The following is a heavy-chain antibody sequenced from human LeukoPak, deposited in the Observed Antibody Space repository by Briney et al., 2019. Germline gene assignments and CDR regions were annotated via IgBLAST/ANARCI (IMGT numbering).Heavy chain of an antibody. J-gene: IGHJ4*02. D-gene: IGHD1-26*01. CDR3: SRESGAFSPFGY. CDR1: GGSLSSTTW. CDR2: ISLSGLT. V-gene: IGHV4-4*02. Sequence: SGTLSLTCRVSGGSLSSTTWWSGVRQPPGQGLEWIGEISLSGLTNYNPSLKSRVTMSLDKSKNHLSLNLTSVTAADTAVYYCSRESGAFSPFGYWGQGTRVTVSS.